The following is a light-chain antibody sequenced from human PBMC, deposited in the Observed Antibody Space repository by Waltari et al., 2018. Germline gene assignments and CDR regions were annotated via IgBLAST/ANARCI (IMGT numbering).Light chain of an antibody. CDR3: QSYDSSLSGWV. CDR2: TNS. CDR1: RSNIEAGYD. Sequence: QSVLTQPPSVSGAPGQRVTISCTGTRSNIEAGYDVHGYQHVLGTAPKVVIYTNSIRPSGVPDRFSGSKSGTSASLAITGLQAEDEAEYYCQSYDSSLSGWVFGGGTTLTVL. J-gene: IGLJ2*01. V-gene: IGLV1-40*01.